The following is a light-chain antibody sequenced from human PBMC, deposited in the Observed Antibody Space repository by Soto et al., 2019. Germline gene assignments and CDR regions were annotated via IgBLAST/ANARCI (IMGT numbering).Light chain of an antibody. CDR1: QSIGTW. CDR3: QLYNGYPLT. CDR2: KAS. V-gene: IGKV1-5*03. Sequence: DIQMTQSPSTLSASVGDRVTITCRASQSIGTWLAWYQQKPGKAPNLLIYKASSLESGVPSRFSGSGSGIEFTLTISSLQPDDFATYYCQLYNGYPLTFAGGTKVEIK. J-gene: IGKJ4*01.